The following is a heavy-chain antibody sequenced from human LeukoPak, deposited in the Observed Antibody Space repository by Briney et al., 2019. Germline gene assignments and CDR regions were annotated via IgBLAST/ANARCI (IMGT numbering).Heavy chain of an antibody. Sequence: GESLRLSCAASGFPFSTYAMSWVRQAPGKGLEWVSSISTMSNYIFYGDSVKGRFTISRDNAKNSVYLQMNSLRPEDTAVYYCSRDRLGGLDLWGQGTLVTVSS. J-gene: IGHJ5*02. V-gene: IGHV3-21*01. CDR2: ISTMSNYI. CDR3: SRDRLGGLDL. D-gene: IGHD5-12*01. CDR1: GFPFSTYA.